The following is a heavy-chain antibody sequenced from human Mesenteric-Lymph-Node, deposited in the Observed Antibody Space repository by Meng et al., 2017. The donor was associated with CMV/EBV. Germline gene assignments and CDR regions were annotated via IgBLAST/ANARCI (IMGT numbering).Heavy chain of an antibody. CDR1: GFIFSDYG. CDR3: AKDMYGDFDY. Sequence: GESLKISCVVSGFIFSDYGIHWVRQAPGKGPEWVAFIRHDATNEYYAASVKGRFTISGDVSKNTVYLQMDSLTTEDTALYLCAKDMYGDFDYWGPGTVVTVSS. D-gene: IGHD2-21*01. V-gene: IGHV3-30*02. J-gene: IGHJ4*02. CDR2: IRHDATNE.